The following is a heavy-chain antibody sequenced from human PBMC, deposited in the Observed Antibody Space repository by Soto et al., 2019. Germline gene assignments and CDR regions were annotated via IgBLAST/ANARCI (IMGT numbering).Heavy chain of an antibody. D-gene: IGHD3-16*01. CDR3: AKSGHTFERVV. CDR2: MHFSGGA. J-gene: IGHJ4*02. V-gene: IGHV4-59*01. CDR1: GASMNNYY. Sequence: QVQLQESGPGLVKPSETLYLTCTVSGASMNNYYGSWIRQSPGKGLEHIGYMHFSGGANYSPSLRSRVTISVDTSNNQFSLKLSSMTAADTAIYYCAKSGHTFERVVWGQGILVTVSS.